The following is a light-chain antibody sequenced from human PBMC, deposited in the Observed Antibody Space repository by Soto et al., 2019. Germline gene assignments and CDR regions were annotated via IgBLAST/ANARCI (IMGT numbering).Light chain of an antibody. CDR2: AAS. CDR3: QESFSSSWT. J-gene: IGKJ1*01. CDR1: QSISTY. Sequence: DIQMTQSPSSLSASVGDRVTITCRASQSISTYLNWYQQKLGNAPKLLIYAASSLQSGVSSRFSGRGSGTNFTLTINSLQPEDFATYYCQESFSSSWTFAQGPKVEIK. V-gene: IGKV1-39*01.